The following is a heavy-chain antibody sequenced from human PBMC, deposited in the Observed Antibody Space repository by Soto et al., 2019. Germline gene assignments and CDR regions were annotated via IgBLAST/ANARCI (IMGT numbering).Heavy chain of an antibody. CDR2: ISGSGGST. CDR1: GFTFSSYA. D-gene: IGHD3-3*01. J-gene: IGHJ6*02. CDR3: AKGDYDFWSGYPYYGMDV. Sequence: SLRLSCAASGFTFSSYAMSWVRQAPGKGLEWVSAISGSGGSTYYADSVKGRFTISRDNSKNTLYLQMNSLRAKDTAVYYCAKGDYDFWSGYPYYGMDVWGQGTTVTISS. V-gene: IGHV3-23*01.